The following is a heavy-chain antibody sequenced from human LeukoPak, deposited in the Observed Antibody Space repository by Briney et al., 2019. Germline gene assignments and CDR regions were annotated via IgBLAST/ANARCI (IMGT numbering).Heavy chain of an antibody. J-gene: IGHJ4*02. CDR2: IYTSGRT. Sequence: SETLSLTCTGSGGSIISYHWSWIRQPAGKGLEGIGRIYTSGRTNYNPSLKSRVTMYVAKSTNQFSLKLSSVTAADTAVYSCARVRTTSSGWYYFDYWGQGTLVTVSS. CDR3: ARVRTTSSGWYYFDY. V-gene: IGHV4-4*07. CDR1: GGSIISYH. D-gene: IGHD6-19*01.